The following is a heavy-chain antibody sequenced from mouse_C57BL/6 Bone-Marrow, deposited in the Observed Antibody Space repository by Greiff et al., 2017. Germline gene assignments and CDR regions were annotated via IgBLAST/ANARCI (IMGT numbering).Heavy chain of an antibody. D-gene: IGHD1-1*01. CDR2: INPSTGGT. CDR3: ASPYYYGSSRDY. Sequence: VQLKQSGPELVKPGASVKISCKASGYSFTGYYMNWVKQSPEKSLEWIGEINPSTGGTTYNQKFKAKATLTVDKSSSTAYMQLKSLTSEDSAFYYCASPYYYGSSRDYWGQGTTLTVSS. V-gene: IGHV1-42*01. J-gene: IGHJ2*01. CDR1: GYSFTGYY.